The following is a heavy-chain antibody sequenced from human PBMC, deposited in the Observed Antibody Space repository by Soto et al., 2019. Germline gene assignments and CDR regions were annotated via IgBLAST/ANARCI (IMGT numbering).Heavy chain of an antibody. V-gene: IGHV1-46*03. CDR3: AKTARYSGSDWNRTFDY. CDR2: INPSGGST. D-gene: IGHD5-12*01. J-gene: IGHJ4*02. CDR1: GYTFTSSY. Sequence: ASVKVSCKASGYTFTSSYMHCVRQAPGQGLEWMGIINPSGGSTSYARKFQCRVTMTRTTSTSRVYMELSSLRSEDTAVYYCAKTARYSGSDWNRTFDYWGQRTLVPVS.